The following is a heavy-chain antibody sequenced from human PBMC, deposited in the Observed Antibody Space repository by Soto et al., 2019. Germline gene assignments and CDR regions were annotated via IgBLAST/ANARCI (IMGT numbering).Heavy chain of an antibody. Sequence: GGSLRLSCAASGFTFSSYAMHWVRQAPGKGLEYVSAISSNGGSTYYADSVKGRFTISRDNSKNTLYLQMGSLRAEDMAVYYCARGFPRRGTTVAPPYYYGMDVWGQGTTVTSP. V-gene: IGHV3-64*02. J-gene: IGHJ6*02. CDR2: ISSNGGST. D-gene: IGHD4-17*01. CDR3: ARGFPRRGTTVAPPYYYGMDV. CDR1: GFTFSSYA.